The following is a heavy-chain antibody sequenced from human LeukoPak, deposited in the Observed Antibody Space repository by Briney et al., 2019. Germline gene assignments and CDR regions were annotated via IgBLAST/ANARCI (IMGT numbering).Heavy chain of an antibody. D-gene: IGHD2-15*01. CDR1: GFTFSSYW. CDR2: IKSDGSST. Sequence: PGGSLRLSCAASGFTFSSYWMHWVRQAPGKGLVWVSRIKSDGSSTSYADSVKGRFTSSRDNAKNTLYLQMNSLRAEDTAVYYCASGSSVVGLDWGQGTLVTVSS. CDR3: ASGSSVVGLD. V-gene: IGHV3-74*01. J-gene: IGHJ4*02.